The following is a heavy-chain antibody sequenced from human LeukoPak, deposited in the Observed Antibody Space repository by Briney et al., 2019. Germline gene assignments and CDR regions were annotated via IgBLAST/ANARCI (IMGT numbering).Heavy chain of an antibody. Sequence: HPGGSLRLSCAASGFTLSSYGMHWVRQAPGKGLEWVALISYDGSNEYYADSVKGRFTISRDNSKSTLYLHMNSLRAEDTAMYFCAKDQYYDSVVGIDYWGQGTLVTVSS. J-gene: IGHJ4*02. CDR3: AKDQYYDSVVGIDY. CDR2: ISYDGSNE. D-gene: IGHD3-22*01. CDR1: GFTLSSYG. V-gene: IGHV3-30*18.